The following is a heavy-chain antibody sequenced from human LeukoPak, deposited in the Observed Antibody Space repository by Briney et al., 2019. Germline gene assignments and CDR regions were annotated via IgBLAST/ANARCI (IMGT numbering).Heavy chain of an antibody. V-gene: IGHV3-48*01. CDR1: GFTFSSYS. CDR2: ISSSSSTI. J-gene: IGHJ4*02. Sequence: GGSLRLSCAASGFTFSSYSMNWVRQAPGKGLEWVSYISSSSSTIYYADSVKGRFTISRDNAKNSLYLQMNSLRAEDTAVYCCARVRYYYDSSGYPYYFDYWGQGTLVTVSS. CDR3: ARVRYYYDSSGYPYYFDY. D-gene: IGHD3-22*01.